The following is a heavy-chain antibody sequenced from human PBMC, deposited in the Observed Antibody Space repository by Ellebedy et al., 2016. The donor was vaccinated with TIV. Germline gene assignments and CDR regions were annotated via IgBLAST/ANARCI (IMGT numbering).Heavy chain of an antibody. J-gene: IGHJ4*02. Sequence: GESLKISCAASGFTFSSYWIHWVRQAPGKGLVWVSRINSDGSSTSYADSVKGQFTISRDNAKNTLYLQMNSLRAEDTAVYYCAREDYDGFDYWGQGTLVTVSS. D-gene: IGHD3-22*01. CDR1: GFTFSSYW. CDR3: AREDYDGFDY. CDR2: INSDGSST. V-gene: IGHV3-74*01.